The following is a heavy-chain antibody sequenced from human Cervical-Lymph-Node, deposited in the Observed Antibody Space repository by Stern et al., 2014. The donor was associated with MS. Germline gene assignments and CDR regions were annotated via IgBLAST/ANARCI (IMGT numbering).Heavy chain of an antibody. CDR1: GYTFSNFW. Sequence: VQLVESGAEVKKPGESLKISCRTSGYTFSNFWIGWVRQMPGKGLEWMGVIYPAGSATPYRPSFQGQVTISADESISTAYLQWRSLKASDTAMYYCVRRRDSAGYDTFDLWGQGTMLIVSS. CDR2: IYPAGSAT. D-gene: IGHD3-22*01. V-gene: IGHV5-51*01. CDR3: VRRRDSAGYDTFDL. J-gene: IGHJ3*01.